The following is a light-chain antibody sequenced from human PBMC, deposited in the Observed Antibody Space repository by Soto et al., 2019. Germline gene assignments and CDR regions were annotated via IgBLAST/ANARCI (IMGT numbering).Light chain of an antibody. V-gene: IGKV3-20*01. J-gene: IGKJ1*01. CDR1: QSVSGSY. CDR3: QQYATRPWT. Sequence: EIVLTQSPGTLSLSPGARATLSCRARQSVSGSYLAWYQQKPGQSPRLLIHGASSRATGIPDRFSGSGSGTAFTLTISRLETEDFAVYYCQQYATRPWTFGQGTKVESK. CDR2: GAS.